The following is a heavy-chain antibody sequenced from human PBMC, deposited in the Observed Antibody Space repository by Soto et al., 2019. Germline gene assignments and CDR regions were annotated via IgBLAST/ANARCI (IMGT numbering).Heavy chain of an antibody. D-gene: IGHD5-18*01. J-gene: IGHJ4*02. CDR1: GFAFSYYT. CDR2: IKHDGSDE. CDR3: VRIERGYSYGNGFED. V-gene: IGHV3-30-3*01. Sequence: QVQLVESGGGVVQPGGSLRLSCAASGFAFSYYTMNWVRQAPGKGLEWVAIIKHDGSDEHYADSVKGRFTISRDNSKNTLSLQMNSLRAEDTAVYHCVRIERGYSYGNGFEDWGQGTLVIFSS.